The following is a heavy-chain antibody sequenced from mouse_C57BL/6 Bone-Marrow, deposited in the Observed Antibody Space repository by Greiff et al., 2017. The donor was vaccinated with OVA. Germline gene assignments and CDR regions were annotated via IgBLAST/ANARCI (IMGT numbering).Heavy chain of an antibody. V-gene: IGHV1-84*01. CDR3: ARSRRYYYGSSPWFAY. CDR2: IYPGSGNT. J-gene: IGHJ3*01. Sequence: LVESGPELVKPGASVKISCKASGYTFTDYYINWVKQRPGQGLEWIGWIYPGSGNTKYNEKFKGKATLTVDTSSSTAYMQLSSLTSEDSAVYFCARSRRYYYGSSPWFAYWGQGTLVTVSA. CDR1: GYTFTDYY. D-gene: IGHD1-1*01.